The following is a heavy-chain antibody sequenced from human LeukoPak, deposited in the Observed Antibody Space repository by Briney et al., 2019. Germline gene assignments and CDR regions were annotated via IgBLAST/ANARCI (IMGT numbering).Heavy chain of an antibody. CDR2: ISYDGSNK. Sequence: GGSLRLSCAVSGFTFSSYAMHWVRQAPGKGLEWVAVISYDGSNKYYADSVKGRFTISRDNSKNTLYLQMNSLRAEDTAVYYCARAVPLWFGELLLDYWGQGTLVTVSS. D-gene: IGHD3-10*01. V-gene: IGHV3-30*04. J-gene: IGHJ4*02. CDR1: GFTFSSYA. CDR3: ARAVPLWFGELLLDY.